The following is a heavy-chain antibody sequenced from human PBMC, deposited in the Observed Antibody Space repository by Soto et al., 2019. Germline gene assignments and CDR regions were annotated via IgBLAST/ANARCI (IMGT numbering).Heavy chain of an antibody. CDR2: ISAYNGNT. V-gene: IGHV1-18*01. J-gene: IGHJ6*03. Sequence: ASVKVSCKASGYTFTSYGISWVRQAPGQGLEWMGWISAYNGNTNYAQKLQGRVTMTTDTSTSTAYMELRSLRSDDTAVYYCARGDYYVSGSYRRDYYYYYYMDVWGKGTTVTVSS. D-gene: IGHD3-10*01. CDR1: GYTFTSYG. CDR3: ARGDYYVSGSYRRDYYYYYYMDV.